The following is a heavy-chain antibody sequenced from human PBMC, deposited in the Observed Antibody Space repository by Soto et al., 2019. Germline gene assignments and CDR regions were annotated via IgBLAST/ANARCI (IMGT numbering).Heavy chain of an antibody. V-gene: IGHV3-15*07. CDR2: IKSEAYGGTT. Sequence: EVQLVESGGGLVKPGGSLRLSCAASGFSFGDAWMNWVRQAPGKGLEWVGRIKSEAYGGTTEFAAAVRGRFSISRDDSGNMVYLQMNRLTTEDTAVYHCTTFSIVTANDHWGQGALVTVSS. J-gene: IGHJ4*02. CDR1: GFSFGDAW. CDR3: TTFSIVTANDH. D-gene: IGHD1-26*01.